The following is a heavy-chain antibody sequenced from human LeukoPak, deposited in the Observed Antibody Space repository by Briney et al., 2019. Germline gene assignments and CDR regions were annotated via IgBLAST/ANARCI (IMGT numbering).Heavy chain of an antibody. V-gene: IGHV4-39*01. Sequence: SETLSLTCTVSGGSITGKNDYWGWIRQTPGKGLEWIGTVFHTGITHYNPSLKSRISMAVDTSKNQFSLNLNSVTAADTALYYCARHGILTDHSVRFWGQGILVTASA. CDR3: ARHGILTDHSVRF. CDR2: VFHTGIT. CDR1: GGSITGKNDY. D-gene: IGHD3-9*01. J-gene: IGHJ4*02.